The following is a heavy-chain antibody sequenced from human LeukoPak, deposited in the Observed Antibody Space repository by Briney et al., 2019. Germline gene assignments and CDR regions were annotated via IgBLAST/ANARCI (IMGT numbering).Heavy chain of an antibody. J-gene: IGHJ5*02. CDR3: ARGYYDSSGYSLPHWFDP. V-gene: IGHV3-13*01. D-gene: IGHD3-22*01. CDR2: IGTAGDT. CDR1: GFTFSSYD. Sequence: GGSLRLSCAASGFTFSSYDMHWVRQATGKGLEWVSAIGTAGDTYYPGSVKGRFTISRENAKNSLYLQMNSLRAGDTAVYYCARGYYDSSGYSLPHWFDPWGQGTLVTVSS.